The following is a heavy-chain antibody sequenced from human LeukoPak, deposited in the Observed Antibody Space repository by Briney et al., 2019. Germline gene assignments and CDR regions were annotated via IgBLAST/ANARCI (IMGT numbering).Heavy chain of an antibody. CDR3: ARDAYCSSTSCKEYFDL. D-gene: IGHD2-2*01. Sequence: GGSLRLSCAASGFTFSSYWMSWVRQAPGKGLEWVSSISSSSNYIYYADSVKGRFTISRDNAKNSLYLQMNSLRAEDTAVYYCARDAYCSSTSCKEYFDLWGRGTLVTVSS. CDR2: ISSSSNYI. V-gene: IGHV3-21*01. J-gene: IGHJ2*01. CDR1: GFTFSSYW.